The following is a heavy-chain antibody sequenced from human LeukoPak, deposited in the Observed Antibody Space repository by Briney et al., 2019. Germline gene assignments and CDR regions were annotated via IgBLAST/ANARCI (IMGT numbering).Heavy chain of an antibody. J-gene: IGHJ3*02. CDR3: AGISYSSSWYLYAFDI. V-gene: IGHV4-4*09. CDR2: IYTSGST. CDR1: GGSISSYY. D-gene: IGHD6-13*01. Sequence: SQTLSLTCTVSGGSISSYYWSWVRQPPGKGLESIGYIYTSGSTNYNPSLKSRVTISVDTSKNQFSLKLSSVTAADTAVYYCAGISYSSSWYLYAFDIWGQRTMVTVSS.